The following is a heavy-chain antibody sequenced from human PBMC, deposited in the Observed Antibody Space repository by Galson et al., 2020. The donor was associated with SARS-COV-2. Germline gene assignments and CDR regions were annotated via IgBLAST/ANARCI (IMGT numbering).Heavy chain of an antibody. V-gene: IGHV3-15*07. CDR2: IISKLDGGST. J-gene: IGHJ6*02. D-gene: IGHD5-12*01. Sequence: AGSLRLSCAASGFGFSNICMNWVRQAPGKGLEWVGRIISKLDGGSTDYAAHVKGRFTISRDDSQDTLYLQMNSLKTEDTGVYYCATGARYSGYDQYYGMDAWGQGTTVTVSS. CDR1: GFGFSNIC. CDR3: ATGARYSGYDQYYGMDA.